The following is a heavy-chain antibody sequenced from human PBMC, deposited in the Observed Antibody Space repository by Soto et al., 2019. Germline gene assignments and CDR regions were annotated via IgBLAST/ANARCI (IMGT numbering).Heavy chain of an antibody. CDR3: AGEGGGYCISTSCLYGMDV. D-gene: IGHD2-2*03. V-gene: IGHV1-18*01. CDR1: GYTFTSYG. CDR2: ISAYNGNT. Sequence: ASVKVSCKASGYTFTSYGISWVRQAPGQGLEWMGWISAYNGNTNYAQKLQGRVTMTTDTSTSTAYMELRSLRSDDTVVYYCAGEGGGYCISTSCLYGMDVWGQGTTVTVSS. J-gene: IGHJ6*02.